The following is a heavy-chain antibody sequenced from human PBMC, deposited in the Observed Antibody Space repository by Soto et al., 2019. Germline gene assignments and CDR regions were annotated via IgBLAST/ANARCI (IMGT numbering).Heavy chain of an antibody. CDR2: ISAYFGNT. Sequence: ASVKVSCKASGYTFTSYGISWVRQAPGQGLEWMGWISAYFGNTNYAQKFQGRVTITTDKSTSTAYMELRSLRSEDTAVYYCARELYPGVLDYWGQGTLVTVSS. CDR1: GYTFTSYG. J-gene: IGHJ4*02. D-gene: IGHD2-8*01. V-gene: IGHV1-18*01. CDR3: ARELYPGVLDY.